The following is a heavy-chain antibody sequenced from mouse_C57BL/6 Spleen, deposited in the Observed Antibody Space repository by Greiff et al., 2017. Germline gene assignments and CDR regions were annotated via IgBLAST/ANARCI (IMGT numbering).Heavy chain of an antibody. V-gene: IGHV1-39*01. J-gene: IGHJ4*01. D-gene: IGHD2-1*01. CDR1: GYSFTDYN. CDR3: ARGDGNYPYYAMDY. Sequence: EVQVVESGPELVKPGASVKISCKASGYSFTDYNMNWVKQSNGKSLEWIGVINPNYGTTSYNQKFKGKATLTVDQSSSTAYMQLNSLTSEDSAVYYCARGDGNYPYYAMDYWGQGTSVTVSS. CDR2: INPNYGTT.